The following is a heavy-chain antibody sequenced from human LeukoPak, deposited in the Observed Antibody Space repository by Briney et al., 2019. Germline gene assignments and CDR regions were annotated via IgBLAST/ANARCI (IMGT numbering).Heavy chain of an antibody. D-gene: IGHD6-13*01. CDR2: IYYSGST. V-gene: IGHV4-39*07. CDR3: AGRGGSSWTFDY. Sequence: PSETLSLTCTVSGGSISSSSYYWGWIRQPPGRGLEWIGSIYYSGSTYYSPSLKSRVTISVDKSKNQFSLKLSSVTAADTAVYYCAGRGGSSWTFDYWGQGTLVTVSS. CDR1: GGSISSSSYY. J-gene: IGHJ4*02.